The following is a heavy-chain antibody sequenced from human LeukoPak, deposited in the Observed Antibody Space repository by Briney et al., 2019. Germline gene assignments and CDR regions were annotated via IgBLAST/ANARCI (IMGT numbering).Heavy chain of an antibody. CDR3: ARDRDTAAFDY. CDR1: GGSISSSSYY. J-gene: IGHJ4*02. Sequence: PSETLSLTCTVYGGSISSSSYYWGWIRQPPGKGLEWVSYISSSGSTIYYADSVKGRFTISRDNAKNSLYLQMNSLRAEDTAVYYCARDRDTAAFDYWGQGTLVTASS. V-gene: IGHV3-11*01. D-gene: IGHD5-18*01. CDR2: ISSSGSTI.